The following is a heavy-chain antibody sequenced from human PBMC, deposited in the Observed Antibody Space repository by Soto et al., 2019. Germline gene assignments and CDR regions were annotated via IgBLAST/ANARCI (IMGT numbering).Heavy chain of an antibody. Sequence: VGSLRLSCAASGFTFSSYAMSWVRQAPGKGLEWVSAISGSGGSTYYADSVKGRFTISRDNSKNTLYLQMNSLRAEDTAVYYCAKVAYYDLNLGWFDPWGQGTLVTVSS. CDR1: GFTFSSYA. CDR2: ISGSGGST. V-gene: IGHV3-23*01. J-gene: IGHJ5*02. D-gene: IGHD3-22*01. CDR3: AKVAYYDLNLGWFDP.